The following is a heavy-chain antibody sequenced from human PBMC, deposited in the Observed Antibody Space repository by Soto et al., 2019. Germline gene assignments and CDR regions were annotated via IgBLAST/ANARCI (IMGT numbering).Heavy chain of an antibody. V-gene: IGHV4-30-2*01. Sequence: QLHLQESGSGLVKPSQTLSLTCAVSGGSISSGGYSWSWIRQPPGKGLNYIGYIDHSGSTYYNPSLKSRVTISVDRSKNQFSLKLSSVTAADTDVYYCARVRSGWGIDYWGQGTLVTVSS. CDR1: GGSISSGGYS. J-gene: IGHJ4*02. CDR3: ARVRSGWGIDY. D-gene: IGHD6-19*01. CDR2: IDHSGST.